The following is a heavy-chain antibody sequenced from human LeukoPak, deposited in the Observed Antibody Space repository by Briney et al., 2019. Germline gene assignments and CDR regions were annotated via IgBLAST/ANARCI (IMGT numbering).Heavy chain of an antibody. V-gene: IGHV4-59*12. D-gene: IGHD5-24*01. J-gene: IGHJ4*02. CDR2: ISYSGSP. CDR3: ARDRGGYSSNFDY. CDR1: GDSIATYH. Sequence: PSETLSLTCSVSGDSIATYHWSWIRQPPGKGLEFIGYISYSGSPYYNPSLKSRVTMSVDTSKNQFSLKLSSVTAADTAVYYCARDRGGYSSNFDYWGQGTLVTVSS.